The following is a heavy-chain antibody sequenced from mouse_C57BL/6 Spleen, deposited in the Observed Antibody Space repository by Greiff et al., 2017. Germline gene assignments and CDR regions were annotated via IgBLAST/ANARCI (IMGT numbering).Heavy chain of an antibody. D-gene: IGHD4-1*01. J-gene: IGHJ2*01. CDR2: LSNGGGST. Sequence: EVKLVESGGGLVQPGGSLKLSCAASGFTFSDYYMYWVRQTPEKRLEWVAYLSNGGGSTYYAETVKGRFTISRDNAKNTLYRQMSRVTAQDTTMYYCARLGPTFFDYWGKGPTPTVSS. CDR1: GFTFSDYY. V-gene: IGHV5-12*01. CDR3: ARLGPTFFDY.